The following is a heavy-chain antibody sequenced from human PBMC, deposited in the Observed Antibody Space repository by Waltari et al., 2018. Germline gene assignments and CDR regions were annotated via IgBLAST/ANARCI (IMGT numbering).Heavy chain of an antibody. J-gene: IGHJ2*01. CDR3: ARVVVATKRYFDL. CDR2: IYYSGST. Sequence: QLQLQESGPGLVKPSETLSLTCTVSGGSISSSSYYWGWIRQPPGKGLEWIGSIYYSGSTYSNPSLKSRVTMAVDTSKNQFSLKRSAVTAADTAVYYCARVVVATKRYFDLWGRGTLVTVSS. V-gene: IGHV4-39*07. CDR1: GGSISSSSYY. D-gene: IGHD5-12*01.